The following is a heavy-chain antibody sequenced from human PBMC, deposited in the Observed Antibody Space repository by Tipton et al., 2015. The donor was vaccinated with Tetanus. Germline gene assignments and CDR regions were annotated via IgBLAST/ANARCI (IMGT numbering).Heavy chain of an antibody. CDR2: IESKTDGGTT. Sequence: SLRLSCTTSGLFFHNAWMNWVRQAPGKGLEWVGRIESKTDGGTTDYAARVKDRFSISRDDSKNTLFLLMNSLKIEDTAVYYCTTSGIVGSGSRVDYWGRGTLVTVSS. CDR3: TTSGIVGSGSRVDY. V-gene: IGHV3-15*07. CDR1: GLFFHNAW. J-gene: IGHJ4*02. D-gene: IGHD1-26*01.